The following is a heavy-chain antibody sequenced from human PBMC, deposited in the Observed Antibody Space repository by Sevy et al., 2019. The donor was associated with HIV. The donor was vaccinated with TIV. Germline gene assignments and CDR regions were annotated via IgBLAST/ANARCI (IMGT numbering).Heavy chain of an antibody. Sequence: GGSLRLSCAASGFSFSAYWMNWVRPAPGKGLEWVANIKPDGSDKHYVDSAEGRFTISRDNAKNSLYLQMNSLRVEDTAMYYCAQETFGRFDSWGQGTLVTVSS. V-gene: IGHV3-7*01. CDR1: GFSFSAYW. D-gene: IGHD1-26*01. CDR2: IKPDGSDK. J-gene: IGHJ4*02. CDR3: AQETFGRFDS.